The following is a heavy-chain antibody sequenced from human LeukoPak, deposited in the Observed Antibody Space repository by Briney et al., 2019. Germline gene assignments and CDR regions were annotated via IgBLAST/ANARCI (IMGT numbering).Heavy chain of an antibody. Sequence: PGRSLRLSCAASGFTFSSYGMHWVRQAPGKGLEWVAVISYDGSNKYYADSVKGRFTISRDNSKNTLYLQMNSLRAEDTAVYYCANQPYYYGLGSYPGMDVWGKGTTVTVSS. V-gene: IGHV3-30*18. J-gene: IGHJ6*04. CDR3: ANQPYYYGLGSYPGMDV. CDR1: GFTFSSYG. D-gene: IGHD3-10*01. CDR2: ISYDGSNK.